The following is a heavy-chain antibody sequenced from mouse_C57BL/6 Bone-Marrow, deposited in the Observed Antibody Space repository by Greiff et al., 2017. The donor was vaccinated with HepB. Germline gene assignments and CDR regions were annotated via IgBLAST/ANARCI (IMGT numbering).Heavy chain of an antibody. Sequence: QVQLQQSGPGLVAPSQSLSITCTVSGFSLTSYAISWVRQPPGKGLEWLGVIWTGGGTNYNSALKSRLSISKDNSKSQVFLKMNSLQTDDTARYYCARNDGSSYVDYFDYWGQGTTLTVSS. D-gene: IGHD1-1*01. V-gene: IGHV2-9-1*01. CDR2: IWTGGGT. J-gene: IGHJ2*01. CDR3: ARNDGSSYVDYFDY. CDR1: GFSLTSYA.